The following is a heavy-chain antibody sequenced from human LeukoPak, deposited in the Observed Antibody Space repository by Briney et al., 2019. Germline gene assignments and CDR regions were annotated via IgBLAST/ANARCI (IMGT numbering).Heavy chain of an antibody. J-gene: IGHJ3*02. CDR1: GGSFSGYY. CDR2: INHSGST. Sequence: PSETLSLTCVVYGGSFSGYYWSWIRQPPGKGLEWIGEINHSGSTNYNPSLKSRVTISVDTSKNQFSLKLSSVTAADTAVYYCARAGYCTGGVCYPDAFDIWGQGTMVTVSS. V-gene: IGHV4-34*01. D-gene: IGHD2-8*02. CDR3: ARAGYCTGGVCYPDAFDI.